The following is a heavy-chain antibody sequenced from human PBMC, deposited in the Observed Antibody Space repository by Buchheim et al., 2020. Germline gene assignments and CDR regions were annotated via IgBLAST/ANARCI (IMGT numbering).Heavy chain of an antibody. V-gene: IGHV3-7*01. Sequence: EVQLVESGGGLVQPGGSLRLSCAASGFTFSSYWMSWVRQAPGKGLEWVANIKQDGSEKYYVDSVKGRFTISRDNAKNSLYLQMNSLRAEDTAVYYCARGATHYYDSSGYYYPAEYFQHWGQGTL. CDR3: ARGATHYYDSSGYYYPAEYFQH. CDR1: GFTFSSYW. D-gene: IGHD3-22*01. CDR2: IKQDGSEK. J-gene: IGHJ1*01.